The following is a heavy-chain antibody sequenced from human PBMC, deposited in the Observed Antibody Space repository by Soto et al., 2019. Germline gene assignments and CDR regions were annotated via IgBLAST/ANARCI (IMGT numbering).Heavy chain of an antibody. D-gene: IGHD3-3*01. CDR2: ISAYNGNT. CDR3: ARDAVMSGYFNPHYYGMDV. V-gene: IGHV1-18*01. CDR1: GYTFTSYG. Sequence: ASVQVSCKASGYTFTSYGISWVRQAPGQGLEWMGWISAYNGNTNYAQKLQGRVTMTTDTSTSTAYMELRSLRSDDTAVYYCARDAVMSGYFNPHYYGMDVWGQGTTVTVSS. J-gene: IGHJ6*02.